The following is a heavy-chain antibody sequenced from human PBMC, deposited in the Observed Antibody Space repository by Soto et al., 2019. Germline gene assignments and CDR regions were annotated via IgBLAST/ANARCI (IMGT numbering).Heavy chain of an antibody. CDR2: IYHSGGT. D-gene: IGHD3-3*01. V-gene: IGHV4-4*02. CDR3: ARHGGFSFDS. Sequence: QVQLQESGPGLVNPSGTLSLTCAVSGGSISSDNWWSWVRQPPGKGLEWIGEIYHSGGTHYNPSLKSRVTIAVDKSKNLISLELSSVTAADTAVYFCARHGGFSFDSWGQGTLVTVSS. J-gene: IGHJ4*02. CDR1: GGSISSDNW.